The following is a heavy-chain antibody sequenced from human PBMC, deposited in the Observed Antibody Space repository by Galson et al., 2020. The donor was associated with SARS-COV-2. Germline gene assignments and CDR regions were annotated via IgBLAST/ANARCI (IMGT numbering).Heavy chain of an antibody. CDR3: ARDGGSSSGWYIYFDY. J-gene: IGHJ4*02. CDR1: GFTFSDHY. Sequence: GGSMKISCAASGFTFSDHYMDWVRQAPGKGLEWVGRTRNKANSYTTEYAASVKGRFTISRDDSKNSLYLQMNSLKTEDTAVYYCARDGGSSSGWYIYFDYWGQGTLVTVSS. CDR2: TRNKANSYTT. V-gene: IGHV3-72*01. D-gene: IGHD6-19*01.